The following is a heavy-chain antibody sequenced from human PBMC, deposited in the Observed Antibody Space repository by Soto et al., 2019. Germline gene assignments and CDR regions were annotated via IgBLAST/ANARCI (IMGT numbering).Heavy chain of an antibody. D-gene: IGHD4-17*01. Sequence: PGGSLRLSCAASGFTFSSYAMHWVRQAPGKGLEWVAVISYDGSNKYYADSVKGRFTISRDNSKNTLYLQMNSLRAEDTAVYYCAGSTTTDDQNDYWGQGTLVTVSS. V-gene: IGHV3-30-3*01. CDR3: AGSTTTDDQNDY. J-gene: IGHJ4*02. CDR2: ISYDGSNK. CDR1: GFTFSSYA.